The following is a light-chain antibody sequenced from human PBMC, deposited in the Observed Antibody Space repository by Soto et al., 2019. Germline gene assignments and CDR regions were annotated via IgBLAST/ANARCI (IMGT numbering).Light chain of an antibody. V-gene: IGKV3-20*01. CDR3: QQYSRAPLT. J-gene: IGKJ1*01. Sequence: EIVLTHSRGTLSLSPGERATLSCRASQSIDNNYLAWYQQKPGQAPRLVIYGASTRATDIPDRFSASGSGTDFTLTISRLEPEDFAVYYCQQYSRAPLTFGQGTKVDIK. CDR2: GAS. CDR1: QSIDNNY.